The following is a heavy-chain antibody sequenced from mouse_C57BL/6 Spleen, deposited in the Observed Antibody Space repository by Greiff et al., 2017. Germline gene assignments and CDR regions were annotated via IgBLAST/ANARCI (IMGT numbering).Heavy chain of an antibody. D-gene: IGHD3-3*01. CDR3: ARGDSFAY. Sequence: VQLQQSGAELARPGASVKLSCKASGYTFTSYGISWVKQRTGKGLEWIGEIYPRSGNTYYNEKFKGKATLTADKSSSTAYMELRSLTSASSAVYFCARGDSFAYWGQGTLVTVSA. CDR2: IYPRSGNT. CDR1: GYTFTSYG. J-gene: IGHJ3*01. V-gene: IGHV1-81*01.